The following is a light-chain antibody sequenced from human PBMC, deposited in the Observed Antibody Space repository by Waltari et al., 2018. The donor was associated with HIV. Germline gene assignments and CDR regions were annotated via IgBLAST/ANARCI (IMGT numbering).Light chain of an antibody. J-gene: IGKJ3*01. V-gene: IGKV1-39*01. CDR1: QAISTY. CDR2: SAY. CDR3: QQSYGSPFN. Sequence: DIPMTQSPSSLSASLGDRVVITCRASQAISTYMNWYQQKPGKAPVLLVYSAYTLQPGAPSRFRGAGSGRDFSLSISGLQTEDFATYFCQQSYGSPFNFGPGT.